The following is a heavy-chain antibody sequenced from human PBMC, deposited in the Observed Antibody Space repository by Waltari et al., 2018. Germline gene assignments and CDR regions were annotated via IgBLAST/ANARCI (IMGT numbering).Heavy chain of an antibody. Sequence: EVQLVESGGGLIQPGMSLRLSCAASGFTISNNYISWVRQVPGKGLEWVSVFYGGGSSYHADSVKGRFTVSRDASKNTVYLQMNSLTAEDTAVYYCALSSGVVKGYLDYWGQGTLVTVSS. CDR2: FYGGGSS. CDR1: GFTISNNY. D-gene: IGHD3-3*01. J-gene: IGHJ4*02. CDR3: ALSSGVVKGYLDY. V-gene: IGHV3-53*02.